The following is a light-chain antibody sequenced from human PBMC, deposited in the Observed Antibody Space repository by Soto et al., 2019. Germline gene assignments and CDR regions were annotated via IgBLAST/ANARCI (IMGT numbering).Light chain of an antibody. Sequence: QSVLTQPPSMSGAPGQRVTISCTGSSSNIGAAYDVHWYKHLPGTAPKLLIYGNNNRPSGVPDRSSGSKSGTSASLAITGLQAGDEADYCCQSYDSSLRSYVFGTGTKVTVL. V-gene: IGLV1-40*01. J-gene: IGLJ1*01. CDR3: QSYDSSLRSYV. CDR2: GNN. CDR1: SSNIGAAYD.